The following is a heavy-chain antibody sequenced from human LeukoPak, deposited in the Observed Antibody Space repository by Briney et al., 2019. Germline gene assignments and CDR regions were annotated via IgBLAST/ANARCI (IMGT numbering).Heavy chain of an antibody. J-gene: IGHJ6*02. CDR2: IYHSGST. V-gene: IGHV4-59*12. Sequence: SETLSLTCTVSGGSISSYYWSWIRQPPGKGLEWIGYIYHSGSTYYNPSLKSRVTISVDRSKNQFSLKLSSVTAADTAVYYCARNSAHYYYGMDVWGQGTTVTVSS. CDR3: ARNSAHYYYGMDV. D-gene: IGHD4-23*01. CDR1: GGSISSYY.